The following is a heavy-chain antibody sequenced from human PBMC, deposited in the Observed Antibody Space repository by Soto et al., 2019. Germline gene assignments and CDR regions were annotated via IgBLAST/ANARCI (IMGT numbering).Heavy chain of an antibody. V-gene: IGHV4-59*11. CDR3: ARTGVDFYFDF. D-gene: IGHD3-10*01. J-gene: IGHJ4*02. Sequence: SETLSLTCAVSGGSISGHYWSWIRQPPGKGLVWIGYVYYSGSTNYNPSLKSRVTMSVDTPKNQFSLKVSSVTAADTAVCYCARTGVDFYFDFWGQGTLVTVSS. CDR1: GGSISGHY. CDR2: VYYSGST.